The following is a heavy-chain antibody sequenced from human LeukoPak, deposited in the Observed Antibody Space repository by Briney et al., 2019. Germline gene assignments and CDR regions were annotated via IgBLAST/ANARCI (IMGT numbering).Heavy chain of an antibody. D-gene: IGHD3-22*01. V-gene: IGHV2-26*01. J-gene: IGHJ4*02. CDR1: GFSLSNARMG. CDR3: APIVYYDSSGCSTIDY. CDR2: IFSNDEK. Sequence: SGPTLVNPTETLTLTCTVSGFSLSNARMGVSWIRQPPRKALEWLAHIFSNDEKSYSTSLKSRLTISKDTSKSQVVLTMTNMDPVDTATYYCAPIVYYDSSGCSTIDYWGEGTLVTVSS.